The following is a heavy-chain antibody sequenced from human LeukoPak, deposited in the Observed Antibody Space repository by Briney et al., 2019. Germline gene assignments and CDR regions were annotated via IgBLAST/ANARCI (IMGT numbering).Heavy chain of an antibody. CDR3: AKDSVARNGVYDAFDI. J-gene: IGHJ3*02. D-gene: IGHD2-8*01. CDR2: IKQDGSEK. Sequence: GGSLRLSCAASGFTFSSYWMSWVRQAPGKGLEWVANIKQDGSEKYYVDSVKGRFTISRDNAKNSLYLQMNSLRAEDTAVFYCAKDSVARNGVYDAFDIWGQGTMVTVSS. CDR1: GFTFSSYW. V-gene: IGHV3-7*03.